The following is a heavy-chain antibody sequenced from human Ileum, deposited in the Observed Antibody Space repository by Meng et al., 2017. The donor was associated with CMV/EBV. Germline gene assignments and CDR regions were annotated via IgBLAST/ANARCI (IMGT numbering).Heavy chain of an antibody. CDR2: ISPDGSEK. V-gene: IGHV3-7*04. CDR1: GFIFRDRW. CDR3: ARGHYGMDV. J-gene: IGHJ6*01. Sequence: GGSLRLSCVGSGFIFRDRWITWVRQSPGKGLEWVAHISPDGSEKFYVDFVKGRFSISRDNAKNSVYLQMNSLRVEDTDVYYCARGHYGMDVWGQGTTVTVSS.